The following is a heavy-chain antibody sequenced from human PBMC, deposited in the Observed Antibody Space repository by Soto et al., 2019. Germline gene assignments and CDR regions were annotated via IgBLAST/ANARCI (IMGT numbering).Heavy chain of an antibody. V-gene: IGHV1-8*01. Sequence: ASVKVSCKASGYTFTSYDINWVRQATGQGHERMGWMNPNSGNTGYAQKFQGRVTMTRNTSISTAYMELSSLRSEDTAVYYCARCKYDYIWGSYRYTECDAFDIWGQGTMVTVSS. J-gene: IGHJ3*02. CDR2: MNPNSGNT. D-gene: IGHD3-16*02. CDR1: GYTFTSYD. CDR3: ARCKYDYIWGSYRYTECDAFDI.